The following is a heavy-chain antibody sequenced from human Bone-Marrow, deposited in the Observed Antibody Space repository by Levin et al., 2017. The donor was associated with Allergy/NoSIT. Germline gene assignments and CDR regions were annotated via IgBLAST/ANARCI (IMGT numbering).Heavy chain of an antibody. CDR3: ARQGGSGLWYFDL. J-gene: IGHJ2*01. V-gene: IGHV4-39*01. D-gene: IGHD3-10*01. Sequence: SETLSLTCTVSGDSITSTFYYWAWIRQPPGKGLEWIGIISSTGTTYYDPSLRSRVTISVDTSKSQFSLRLTSVTAADTAFYYCARQGGSGLWYFDLWGRGTLVTVSS. CDR1: GDSITSTFYY. CDR2: ISSTGTT.